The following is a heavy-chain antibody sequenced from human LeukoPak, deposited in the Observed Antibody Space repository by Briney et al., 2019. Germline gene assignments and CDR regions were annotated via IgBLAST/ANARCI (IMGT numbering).Heavy chain of an antibody. J-gene: IGHJ4*02. V-gene: IGHV3-23*01. Sequence: GGSLRLSCAASGFTFSSYAMSWARQAPGKGLEGVSAISGSGGSTYYADSVKGRFTISRDNSKNTLYLQMNSLKTEDTAVYYCTPKYFASWGQGTLVTVSS. D-gene: IGHD3-9*01. CDR3: TPKYFAS. CDR1: GFTFSSYA. CDR2: ISGSGGST.